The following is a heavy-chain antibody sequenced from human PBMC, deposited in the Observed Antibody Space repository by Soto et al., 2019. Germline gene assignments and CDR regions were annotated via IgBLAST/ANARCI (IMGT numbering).Heavy chain of an antibody. V-gene: IGHV4-34*01. CDR1: GGSFSGYY. J-gene: IGHJ4*02. Sequence: SETLSLNCAVYGGSFSGYYWSWIRQPTGKGLEWIGEINHSGSNNYNPSLKSRVTISVDTSKNQFSLKLSSVTAADTAVYYCARGSLGATDKAHYYLGQGTLVTGSS. CDR3: ARGSLGATDKAHYY. CDR2: INHSGSN. D-gene: IGHD1-26*01.